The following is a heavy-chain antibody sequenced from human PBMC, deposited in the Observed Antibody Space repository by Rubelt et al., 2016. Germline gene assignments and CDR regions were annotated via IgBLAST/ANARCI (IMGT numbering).Heavy chain of an antibody. CDR3: ARRYCSGGTCFNDY. CDR2: GTA. Sequence: GTANYAQKLQGRVTMTTDTSTTTAYIELRSLRSDDTAVYYCARRYCSGGTCFNDYWGQGTLVTVSS. J-gene: IGHJ4*02. D-gene: IGHD2-15*01. V-gene: IGHV1-18*01.